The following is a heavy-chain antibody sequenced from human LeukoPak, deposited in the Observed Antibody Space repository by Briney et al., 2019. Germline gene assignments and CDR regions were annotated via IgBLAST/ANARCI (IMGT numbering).Heavy chain of an antibody. D-gene: IGHD6-25*01. Sequence: GGSLRLSCAASGFTFNTYAMGWVRQAPGKGLEWVSAHSGSGGGTHYADSVKGRFTISRDNSKNTLYLQMNSLRAEDTAVYYCAKDGQRLVLSFFDYWGQGTLVTVSS. CDR2: HSGSGGGT. CDR1: GFTFNTYA. CDR3: AKDGQRLVLSFFDY. J-gene: IGHJ4*02. V-gene: IGHV3-23*01.